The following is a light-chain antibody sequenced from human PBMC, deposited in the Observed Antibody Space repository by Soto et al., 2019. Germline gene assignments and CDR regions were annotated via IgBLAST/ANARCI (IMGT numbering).Light chain of an antibody. Sequence: DVVMTQSPLSLPVTLGQPASISCRSSQSLVYSDGNTYLNWFQQRPGQSPRRLIYKVSNRDSGVPDRVSGSGSDTDFTLKISRVVAEDVGVYYCMQGTHVPPYTFGQGTQLEIK. CDR3: MQGTHVPPYT. CDR2: KVS. CDR1: QSLVYSDGNTY. J-gene: IGKJ2*01. V-gene: IGKV2-30*01.